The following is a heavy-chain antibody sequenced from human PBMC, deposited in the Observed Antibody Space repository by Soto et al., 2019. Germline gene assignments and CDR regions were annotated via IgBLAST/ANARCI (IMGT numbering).Heavy chain of an antibody. V-gene: IGHV3-23*03. Sequence: EVPLLESGGGLVQPGGSLTLSCAASGFTFSDYTMSWVRQAPGKVLESISVILSDYNTYYAGSVRGRFTISRDNSKNTLYLEMNSLRAEDTAVYYCTRRTSGYFGYWGQGALVTVSS. CDR3: TRRTSGYFGY. J-gene: IGHJ4*02. CDR1: GFTFSDYT. CDR2: ILSDYNT. D-gene: IGHD2-15*01.